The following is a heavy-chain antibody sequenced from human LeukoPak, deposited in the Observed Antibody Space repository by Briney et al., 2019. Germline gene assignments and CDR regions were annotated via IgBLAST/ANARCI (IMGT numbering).Heavy chain of an antibody. CDR3: ARSVPRYSSSPSFDY. CDR1: GGSISSSSYY. Sequence: SETLSLTCTVSGGSISSSSYYWGWIRQPPGKGLEWIGTIYYSGSTYYNPSLKSRVTMSVDTSKNQFSPKLSSVTAADTAVYYCARSVPRYSSSPSFDYWGQGTLVTVSS. CDR2: IYYSGST. V-gene: IGHV4-39*01. D-gene: IGHD6-6*01. J-gene: IGHJ4*02.